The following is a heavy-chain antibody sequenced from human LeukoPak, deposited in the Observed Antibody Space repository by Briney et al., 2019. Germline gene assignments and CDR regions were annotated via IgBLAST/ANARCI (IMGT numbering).Heavy chain of an antibody. D-gene: IGHD3-22*01. Sequence: SETLSLTCTVSIGSVNSGVYYWGWMRQPLGKGLEWIGRIHSSGNTYYNPSLKSRVTISVDTSKNHFSLKLSSVTAADRAVYYCAKHEGSYYDKSGYTFDFWGQGTLVTVSS. V-gene: IGHV4-39*01. CDR3: AKHEGSYYDKSGYTFDF. J-gene: IGHJ4*02. CDR1: IGSVNSGVYY. CDR2: IHSSGNT.